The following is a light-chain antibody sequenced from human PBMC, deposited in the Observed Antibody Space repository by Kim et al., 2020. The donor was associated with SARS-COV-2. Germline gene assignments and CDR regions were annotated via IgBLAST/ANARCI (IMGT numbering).Light chain of an antibody. J-gene: IGKJ2*01. CDR2: DAS. Sequence: EIVLTQSPATLSLSPGERVTLSCRASQSVSTSLAWYQQRPGQAPRLLIYDASNRATGIPARFSGSGSGTDFSLTISSLEPEDFAVYYCQQRSGWPPMYSFGQGTKLEI. CDR1: QSVSTS. CDR3: QQRSGWPPMYS. V-gene: IGKV3-11*01.